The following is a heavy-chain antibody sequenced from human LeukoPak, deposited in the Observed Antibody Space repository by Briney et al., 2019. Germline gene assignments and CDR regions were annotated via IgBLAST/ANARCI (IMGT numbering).Heavy chain of an antibody. Sequence: GASVKVSCKASGYTFTGYYMHWLRQAPGRWLEWMGWINPNSGGTNYAQKFQGRVTMTRDTSISTAYMELSNLRSDDTAVYYCARYSNWNSDYWGQGTLVTVSS. D-gene: IGHD1/OR15-1a*01. CDR1: GYTFTGYY. V-gene: IGHV1-2*02. J-gene: IGHJ4*02. CDR3: ARYSNWNSDY. CDR2: INPNSGGT.